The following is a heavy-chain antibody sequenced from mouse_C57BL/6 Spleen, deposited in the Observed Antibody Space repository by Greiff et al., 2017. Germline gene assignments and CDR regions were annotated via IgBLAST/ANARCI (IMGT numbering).Heavy chain of an antibody. J-gene: IGHJ3*01. D-gene: IGHD4-1*01. CDR2: ISDGGSYT. CDR3: ARDSGLGRFAY. V-gene: IGHV5-4*01. Sequence: EVKLMESGGGLVKPGGSLKLSCAASGFTFSSYAMSWVRQTPEKRLEWVATISDGGSYTYYPDNVKGRFTISRDNAKNNLYLQMSHLKSEDTAMYYCARDSGLGRFAYWGQGTLVTVSA. CDR1: GFTFSSYA.